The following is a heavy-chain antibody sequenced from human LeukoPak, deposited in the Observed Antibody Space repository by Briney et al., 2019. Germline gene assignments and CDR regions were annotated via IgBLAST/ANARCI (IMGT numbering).Heavy chain of an antibody. CDR2: IYYSGST. CDR1: GGSISSYY. Sequence: PSETLSLTCTVSGGSISSYYWSWIRQPPGKGLEWIGYIYYSGSTNYNPSLKSRVTISVATSKNQFSLKLSSVTAADTAVYYCAREGSRGYTDYWGQGTLVTVSS. CDR3: AREGSRGYTDY. V-gene: IGHV4-59*01. D-gene: IGHD5-24*01. J-gene: IGHJ4*02.